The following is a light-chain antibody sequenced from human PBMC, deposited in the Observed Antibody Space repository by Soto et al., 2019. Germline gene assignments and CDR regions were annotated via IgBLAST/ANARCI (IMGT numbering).Light chain of an antibody. CDR2: DTS. CDR1: QSFIRY. J-gene: IGKJ1*01. Sequence: EIVLTQSPATLSSSPGERATLSCRASQSFIRYLAWYQHKPGQAPRLLIYDTSNRATGIPARFSGSGSGTDFTLTISSLEPEDFAVYYCQQRSNWPPTFGQGTKV. V-gene: IGKV3-11*01. CDR3: QQRSNWPPT.